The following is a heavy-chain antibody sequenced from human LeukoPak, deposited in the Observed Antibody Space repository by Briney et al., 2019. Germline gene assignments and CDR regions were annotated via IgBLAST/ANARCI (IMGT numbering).Heavy chain of an antibody. V-gene: IGHV4-59*01. CDR2: IYYSGST. CDR1: GGSISSYY. CDR3: ARDRGGDGYNDYYFDY. J-gene: IGHJ4*02. D-gene: IGHD5-24*01. Sequence: SETPSLICTVSGGSISSYYRSWIRQPPGKGLEWIGYIYYSGSTNYNPSLKSRVTISVDTSKNQFSLKLSSVTAADTAVYYCARDRGGDGYNDYYFDYWGQRELFTVSS.